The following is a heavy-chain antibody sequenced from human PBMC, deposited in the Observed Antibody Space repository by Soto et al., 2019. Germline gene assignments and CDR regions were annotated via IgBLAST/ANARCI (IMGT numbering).Heavy chain of an antibody. Sequence: SVKVSCKASGGSFSSYAISWVRQAPGQGLEWMGGIIPIFGTAIYAQKFQGRVTITADESTSTAYMELSSLRSEDTAVYYCATTMVRGVIRKPSYYYYGMDVWGQGTTVTVSS. V-gene: IGHV1-69*13. CDR2: IIPIFGTA. J-gene: IGHJ6*02. CDR1: GGSFSSYA. CDR3: ATTMVRGVIRKPSYYYYGMDV. D-gene: IGHD3-10*01.